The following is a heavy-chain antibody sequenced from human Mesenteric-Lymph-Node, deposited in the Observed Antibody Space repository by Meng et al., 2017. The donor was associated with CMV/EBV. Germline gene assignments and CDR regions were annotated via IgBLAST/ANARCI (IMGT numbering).Heavy chain of an antibody. CDR3: AAGTGMTDFDY. V-gene: IGHV3-15*01. CDR2: IKNEAEGGTI. CDR1: GFTFTDAW. J-gene: IGHJ4*02. Sequence: GESLKISCAGSGFTFTDAWMSWVRQPPGQGLEWVGRIKNEAEGGTIDYAAPVKGRFTVSRDDSKKTMYLQMNSLETEDTAVYYCAAGTGMTDFDYWGQGTLVTVSS. D-gene: IGHD3/OR15-3a*01.